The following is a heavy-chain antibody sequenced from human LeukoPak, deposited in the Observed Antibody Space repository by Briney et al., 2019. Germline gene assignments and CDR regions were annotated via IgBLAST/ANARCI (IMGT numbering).Heavy chain of an antibody. CDR3: ARAWNGDYGRFDP. V-gene: IGHV3-74*01. CDR2: INSDGSST. J-gene: IGHJ5*02. CDR1: GFTFSSYW. D-gene: IGHD4-17*01. Sequence: HPGGSLRLSCAASGFTFSSYWMYWVRQVPRKGLVWVSRINSDGSSTSYADSVKGRFTIPRDNAKNTLYLQMNSLRAEDTAVYYCARAWNGDYGRFDPWGQGTLVTVPS.